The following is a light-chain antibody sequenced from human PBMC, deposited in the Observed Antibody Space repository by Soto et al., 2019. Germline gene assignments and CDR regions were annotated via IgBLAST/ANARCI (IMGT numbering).Light chain of an antibody. CDR1: QSFSSN. CDR3: QQYNNWPPWT. CDR2: GAS. J-gene: IGKJ1*01. Sequence: EIVMTQSPATLSVSPGERATLSCXXXQSFSSNLXXXXXXXXXXXXLLIYGASTRATGIPARFSGSGSGTEFTLTISSLQSEDFAVYYCQQYNNWPPWTFGQGTKVDIK. V-gene: IGKV3-15*01.